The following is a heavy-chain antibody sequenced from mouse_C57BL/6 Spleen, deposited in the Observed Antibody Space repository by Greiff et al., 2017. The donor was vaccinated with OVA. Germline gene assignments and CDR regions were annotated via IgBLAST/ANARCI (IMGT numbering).Heavy chain of an antibody. D-gene: IGHD2-4*01. CDR2: ISDGGSYT. Sequence: EVHLVESGGGLVKPGGSLKLSCAASGFTFSSYAMSWVRQTPEKRLEWVATISDGGSYTYYPDNVKGRFTISRDNAKNNLYLQMSHLKSEDTAMYYCARAALIYYDYDDYAMDYWGQGTSVTVSS. CDR3: ARAALIYYDYDDYAMDY. CDR1: GFTFSSYA. V-gene: IGHV5-4*01. J-gene: IGHJ4*01.